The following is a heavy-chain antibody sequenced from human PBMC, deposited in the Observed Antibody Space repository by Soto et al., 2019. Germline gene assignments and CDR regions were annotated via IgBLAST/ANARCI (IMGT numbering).Heavy chain of an antibody. Sequence: PGESLKISCKGSGYSFTSYWIGWVRQMPGKGLEWMGIIYPGDSDTRYSPSFQGQVTISADKSISTAYLQWSSLKASDTAMYYCAARYYYDSSGLAYWGQGTLVTVSS. CDR2: IYPGDSDT. CDR1: GYSFTSYW. CDR3: AARYYYDSSGLAY. D-gene: IGHD3-22*01. V-gene: IGHV5-51*01. J-gene: IGHJ4*02.